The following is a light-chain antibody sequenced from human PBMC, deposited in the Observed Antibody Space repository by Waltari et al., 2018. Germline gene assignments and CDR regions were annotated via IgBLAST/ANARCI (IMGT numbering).Light chain of an antibody. Sequence: DIVLPPSPLSPPVPPGEPASISSSSSQSLLHGVGYNYLDGYRQKPGQSPQLLIYLGSNRASGVPDRFSGSGSGTDFTLKISRVEAEDVGLYYCMQPLQTLPITFGQGTRLEIK. CDR2: LGS. J-gene: IGKJ5*01. CDR1: QSLLHGVGYNY. CDR3: MQPLQTLPIT. V-gene: IGKV2-28*01.